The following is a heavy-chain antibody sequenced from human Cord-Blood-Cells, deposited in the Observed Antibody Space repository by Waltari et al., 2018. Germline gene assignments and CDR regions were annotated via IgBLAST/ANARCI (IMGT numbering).Heavy chain of an antibody. CDR2: IIPIFGTA. Sequence: QVQLVQSGAEVKKPGSSVKVSCKASGGTFSSYAISWVRLAPGQGLEWMGGIIPIFGTANYAQKFQGRVTITADESTSTAYMELSSLRSEDTAVYYCARVDLYYDSSGYYSYYFDYWGQGTLVTVSS. D-gene: IGHD3-22*01. CDR3: ARVDLYYDSSGYYSYYFDY. V-gene: IGHV1-69*01. CDR1: GGTFSSYA. J-gene: IGHJ4*02.